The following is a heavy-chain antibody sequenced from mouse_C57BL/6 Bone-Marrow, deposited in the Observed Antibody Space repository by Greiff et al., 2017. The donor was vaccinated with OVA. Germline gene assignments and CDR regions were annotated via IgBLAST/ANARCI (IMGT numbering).Heavy chain of an antibody. J-gene: IGHJ2*01. V-gene: IGHV1-81*01. D-gene: IGHD1-1*01. CDR2: IYPRSGNT. CDR3: ARKGLTTVVDPPLGY. CDR1: GYTFTSYG. Sequence: QVQLQQSGAELARPGASVKLSCKASGYTFTSYGISWVKQRTGQGLEWIGEIYPRSGNTYYNEKFKGKATLTADKSSSTAYMELRSLTSEDSAVYFCARKGLTTVVDPPLGYWGQGTTLTVSS.